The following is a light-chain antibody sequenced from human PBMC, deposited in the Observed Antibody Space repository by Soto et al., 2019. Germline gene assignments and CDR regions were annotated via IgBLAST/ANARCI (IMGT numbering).Light chain of an antibody. CDR1: SGHRSYA. CDR2: INSDGSH. J-gene: IGLJ2*01. Sequence: QPVLTQSPSASASLGASVKLTCTLSSGHRSYAIAWHQQQPEMSPRFLMKINSDGSHTKGDGIPDRFSGSSSGGERYLTISSLQSEDEADYYCQTWGTGIQVFGGGTKLTVL. V-gene: IGLV4-69*01. CDR3: QTWGTGIQV.